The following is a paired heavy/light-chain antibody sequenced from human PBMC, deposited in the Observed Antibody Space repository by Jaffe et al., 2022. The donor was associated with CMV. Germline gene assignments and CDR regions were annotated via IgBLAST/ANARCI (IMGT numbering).Light chain of an antibody. Sequence: DIVMNQSPDSLAVSLGERATINCKSSQSVLDSSGKLNYLAWYQQKPGQSPKLFIYWASTRESGVPDRFSGSGSGTDFTLTISSLQAEDVAVYYCQQYYRSPVTFGQGTRLEI. CDR3: QQYYRSPVT. V-gene: IGKV4-1*01. CDR1: QSVLDSSGKLNY. J-gene: IGKJ5*01. CDR2: WAS.
Heavy chain of an antibody. CDR2: ISSGSSHI. V-gene: IGHV3-21*01. Sequence: LVESGGGLVKPGGSLRLSCVVSGFSINTYTMNWVRQAPGKGLEWVSTISSGSSHIYYADSVKGRFTISRNNADNSLFLQMDSLRAEDTALYYCARGGAIVAGENPYGQPNDRWGQGTLVTVSS. CDR3: ARGGAIVAGENPYGQPNDR. CDR1: GFSINTYT. J-gene: IGHJ5*02. D-gene: IGHD2-21*01.